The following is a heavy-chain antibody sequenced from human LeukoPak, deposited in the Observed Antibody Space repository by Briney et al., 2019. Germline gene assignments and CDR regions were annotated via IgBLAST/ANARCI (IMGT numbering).Heavy chain of an antibody. Sequence: GGSLRLSCAASGFSFSDYAAHWVRQAPGKGLEWVAIISYDGSNKLYADSVKGRFTISRDNSKNTLYLQMNSLRAEDTAVYYCARLLSAVDAFDIWGQGTMVTVSS. CDR3: ARLLSAVDAFDI. CDR1: GFSFSDYA. D-gene: IGHD2-15*01. V-gene: IGHV3-30*14. J-gene: IGHJ3*02. CDR2: ISYDGSNK.